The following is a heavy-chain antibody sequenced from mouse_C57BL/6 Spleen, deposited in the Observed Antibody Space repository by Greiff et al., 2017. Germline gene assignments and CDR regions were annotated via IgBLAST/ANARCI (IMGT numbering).Heavy chain of an antibody. J-gene: IGHJ2*01. V-gene: IGHV1-26*01. D-gene: IGHD2-5*01. CDR2: INPNNGGT. CDR3: ARDSNYFDY. CDR1: GYTFTDYY. Sequence: VQLQQSGPELVKPGASVKISCKASGYTFTDYYMNWVKQSHGKSLEWIGAINPNNGGTSYNQKFKGKATLTVDKSSSTAYMELRSLTSEDSAVYYCARDSNYFDYWGQGTTLTVSS.